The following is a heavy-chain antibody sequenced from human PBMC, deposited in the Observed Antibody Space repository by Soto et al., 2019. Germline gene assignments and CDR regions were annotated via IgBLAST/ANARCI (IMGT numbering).Heavy chain of an antibody. CDR2: IIPIFGTA. D-gene: IGHD3-10*01. CDR1: GGTFSSYA. J-gene: IGHJ4*02. Sequence: ASVKVSCKASGGTFSSYAISWVRQAPGQGLEWMGGIIPIFGTANYAQMFQGRVTITADESTSTAYMELSSLRSEDTAVYYCAREGGYGSGSYSLSYFDYWGQGTLVTVSS. CDR3: AREGGYGSGSYSLSYFDY. V-gene: IGHV1-69*13.